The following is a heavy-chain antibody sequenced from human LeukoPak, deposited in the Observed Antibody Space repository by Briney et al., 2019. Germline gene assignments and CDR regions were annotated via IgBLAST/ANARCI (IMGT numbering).Heavy chain of an antibody. V-gene: IGHV4-34*01. CDR2: INHSGST. CDR3: ARLVPDASSSHFDH. D-gene: IGHD3-16*01. Sequence: SETLSLTCAVYGGSFSGYYWSWIRQPPGKGLEWVGEINHSGSTNYNPSLKSRVTISVDSSKNQFSLKLTSVTAADTAVYFCARLVPDASSSHFDHWGQGTLVTVSS. CDR1: GGSFSGYY. J-gene: IGHJ4*02.